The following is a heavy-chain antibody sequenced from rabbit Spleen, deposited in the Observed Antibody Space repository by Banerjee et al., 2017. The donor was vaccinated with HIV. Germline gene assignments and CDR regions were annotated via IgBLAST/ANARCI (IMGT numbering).Heavy chain of an antibody. V-gene: IGHV1S45*01. CDR2: IYTTGTWT. CDR3: ARTPDYAYFFNL. CDR1: GFSFSNKYV. D-gene: IGHD6-1*01. Sequence: QEHLKESGGGLVQPGGSLTLICTASGFSFSNKYVMCWVRQAPGKGLEWIACIYTTGTWTYYANWAKGRFTLSRTSSTAVTLHMPSLTAADTATYFCARTPDYAYFFNLWGPGTLVTVS. J-gene: IGHJ4*01.